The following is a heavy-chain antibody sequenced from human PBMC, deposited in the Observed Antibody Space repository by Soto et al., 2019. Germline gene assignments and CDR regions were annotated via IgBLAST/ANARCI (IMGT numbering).Heavy chain of an antibody. CDR3: ARDSGYCSGGSCHYGMDV. CDR2: ISGSGGST. CDR1: GFTFSSYA. D-gene: IGHD2-15*01. J-gene: IGHJ6*02. Sequence: GGSLRLSCAASGFTFSSYAMSWVRQAPGKGLEWVSAISGSGGSTYYADSVKGRFTISRDNSKNTLYLQMNSLRAEDTAVYYCARDSGYCSGGSCHYGMDVWGQGTTVTVSS. V-gene: IGHV3-23*01.